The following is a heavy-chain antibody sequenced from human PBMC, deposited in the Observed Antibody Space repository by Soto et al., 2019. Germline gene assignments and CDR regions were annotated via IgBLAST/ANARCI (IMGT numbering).Heavy chain of an antibody. CDR3: ARGSYGWGYYFDY. CDR2: IYYSGST. V-gene: IGHV4-31*03. CDR1: GGSISSGGYY. Sequence: SETLSLTCTVSGGSISSGGYYWSWIRQHPGKGLEWIGYIYYSGSTHYNPSLKSRVTISVDTSKNQFSLKLSSVTAADTAVYYCARGSYGWGYYFDYWGQGTLVTVSS. J-gene: IGHJ4*02. D-gene: IGHD5-18*01.